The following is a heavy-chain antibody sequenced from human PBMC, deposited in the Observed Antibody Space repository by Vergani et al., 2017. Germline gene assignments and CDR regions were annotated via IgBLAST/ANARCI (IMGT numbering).Heavy chain of an antibody. D-gene: IGHD6-13*01. CDR2: ISYDGSNK. CDR3: ARDPERAAAGTVLFDY. V-gene: IGHV3-30-3*01. Sequence: QVQLVESGGGVVQPGRSLRLSCAASGFTFSRYAMHWVRQAPGKGLEWVAVISYDGSNKYYADSVKGRFTISRDNSKNTLYLQMNSLRAEDTAVYYCARDPERAAAGTVLFDYWGQGTLVTVSS. J-gene: IGHJ4*02. CDR1: GFTFSRYA.